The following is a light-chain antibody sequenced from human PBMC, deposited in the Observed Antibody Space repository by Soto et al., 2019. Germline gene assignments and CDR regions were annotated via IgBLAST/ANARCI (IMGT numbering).Light chain of an antibody. CDR3: SSYSSTSTPWV. Sequence: QSALTQPASVSGSPGQSITISCTATSSDVGTYNFVSWYQQHPGKAPKLMIYEVSSRPSGGSNRFSGSKSGNTASLTISGLQAEDEADYYCSSYSSTSTPWVFGGGTKVTVL. V-gene: IGLV2-14*01. J-gene: IGLJ3*02. CDR2: EVS. CDR1: SSDVGTYNF.